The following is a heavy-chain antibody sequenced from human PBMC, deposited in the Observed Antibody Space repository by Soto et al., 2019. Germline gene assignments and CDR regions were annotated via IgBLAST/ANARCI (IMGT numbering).Heavy chain of an antibody. CDR2: IYSGGST. D-gene: IGHD2-21*01. V-gene: IGHV3-53*01. J-gene: IGHJ5*02. CDR1: GFTVSSIY. Sequence: GGSLRLSCAASGFTVSSIYMSWVRQAPGKGLEWVSVIYSGGSTYYADSVKGRFTISRDNSKNTLYLQMNSLRAEDTAVYYCARVVVKGSLLQYNWFDPWGQGTLVTVSS. CDR3: ARVVVKGSLLQYNWFDP.